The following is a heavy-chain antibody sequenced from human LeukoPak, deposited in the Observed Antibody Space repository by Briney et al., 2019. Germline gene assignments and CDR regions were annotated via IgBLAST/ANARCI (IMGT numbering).Heavy chain of an antibody. V-gene: IGHV4-59*08. D-gene: IGHD6-19*01. CDR2: IYYSGST. Sequence: KPSETLSLTCTVSGGSISSYDWSWIRQPPGKGLEWIGYIYYSGSTNYNPSLKSRVTISVDTSKNQFSLKLSSVTAADTAVYYCARLYSSGWYLDYWGQGTLVTVSS. CDR3: ARLYSSGWYLDY. J-gene: IGHJ4*02. CDR1: GGSISSYD.